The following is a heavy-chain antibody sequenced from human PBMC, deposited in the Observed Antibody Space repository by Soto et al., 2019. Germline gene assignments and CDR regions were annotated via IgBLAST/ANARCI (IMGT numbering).Heavy chain of an antibody. CDR3: ARVHPGFYSYLGMDV. Sequence: PSETLSLTCTVSGGPISGYYWNWIRQPPGKGLEWFGYIYDSGYIHDSGSTNYNPSLLSRVTISVDTSKNHLSLKLTSVTAADTAVYYCARVHPGFYSYLGMDVWGLGTTVTVSS. J-gene: IGHJ6*02. CDR2: IYDSGYIHDSGST. D-gene: IGHD2-15*01. V-gene: IGHV4-59*01. CDR1: GGPISGYY.